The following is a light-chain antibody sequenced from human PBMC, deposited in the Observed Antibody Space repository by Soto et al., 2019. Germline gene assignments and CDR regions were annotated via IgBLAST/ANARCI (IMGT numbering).Light chain of an antibody. Sequence: DIQMTQSPSTLSASVGDRVTITCRASQSISSWLAWYQQKPGKAPKLLIYDASSLDSGVTSRVSGSGSGTEFTLTISSLQPDDFANYYCQQYNSYWTFGQGTKVEIK. CDR1: QSISSW. CDR3: QQYNSYWT. J-gene: IGKJ1*01. CDR2: DAS. V-gene: IGKV1-5*01.